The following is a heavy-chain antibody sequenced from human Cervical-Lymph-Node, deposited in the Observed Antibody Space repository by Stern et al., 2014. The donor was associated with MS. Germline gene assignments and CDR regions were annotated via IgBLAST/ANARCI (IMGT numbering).Heavy chain of an antibody. CDR2: GDPTGGRT. V-gene: IGHV1-46*03. CDR1: GDTFASYP. Sequence: VQLVESGAEVKKPGASVKVSCKASGDTFASYPINWLRLAPGQGTVWMGIGDPTGGRTTYAETFQGRVTMTRDTSTRTVYMELSSLRAEDTAMYFCANPLPYANWGQGTRVTVSS. D-gene: IGHD4-17*01. J-gene: IGHJ1*01. CDR3: ANPLPYAN.